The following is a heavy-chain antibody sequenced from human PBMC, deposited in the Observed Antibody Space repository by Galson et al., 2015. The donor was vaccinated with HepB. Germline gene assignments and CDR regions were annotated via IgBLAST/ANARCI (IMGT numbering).Heavy chain of an antibody. V-gene: IGHV4-30-4*07. Sequence: TLSLTCAVSGGSISGGGYSWTWARQPPGKGLEWIGYIYASGRTYYKSSLKSRLTMSLDTSKNQFSLRLTSVTAADTAVYYCARDTHNWAYDYWGQGILVTVSS. CDR2: IYASGRT. J-gene: IGHJ4*02. CDR1: GGSISGGGYS. D-gene: IGHD5-24*01. CDR3: ARDTHNWAYDY.